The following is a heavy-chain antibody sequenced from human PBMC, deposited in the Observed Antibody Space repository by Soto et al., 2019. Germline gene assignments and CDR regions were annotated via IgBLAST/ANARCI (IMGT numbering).Heavy chain of an antibody. D-gene: IGHD3-22*01. CDR3: ARSFSGYFDY. CDR1: EFTFSDYY. Sequence: QVKLEESGGGWVKPGESLRLSCAASEFTFSDYYMSWIRQAPGKGLECVAYISGSSNYKNYTDSVKGRFTISRDNAKSSMFLQMNSLRAEDTAVYYCARSFSGYFDYWGQGSLVTVSS. V-gene: IGHV3-11*06. CDR2: ISGSSNYK. J-gene: IGHJ4*02.